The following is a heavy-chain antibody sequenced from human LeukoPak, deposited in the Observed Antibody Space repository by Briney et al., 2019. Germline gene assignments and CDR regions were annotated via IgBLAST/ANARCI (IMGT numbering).Heavy chain of an antibody. CDR3: ATDTLNWFDP. CDR2: IYYSGST. V-gene: IGHV4-39*01. CDR1: GGSISSSSYY. Sequence: SETLSLTCTVSGGSISSSSYYWGWIRQPPGKGLEWIGSIYYSGSTYYNPSLKSRVTISVDASKNQFSLKLSSVTAADTAVYYCATDTLNWFDPWGQGTLVTVSS. D-gene: IGHD2-2*02. J-gene: IGHJ5*02.